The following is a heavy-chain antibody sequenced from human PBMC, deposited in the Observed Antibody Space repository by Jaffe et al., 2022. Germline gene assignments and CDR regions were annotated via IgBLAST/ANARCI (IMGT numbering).Heavy chain of an antibody. J-gene: IGHJ3*02. V-gene: IGHV1-69*05. D-gene: IGHD3-22*01. CDR3: AREKDSTYYYDSSGYYRGAFDI. Sequence: QVQLVQSGAEVKKPGSSVKVSCKASGGTFSSYAISWVRQAPGQGLEWMGGIIPIFGTANYAQKFQGRVTITTDESTSTAYMELSSLRSEDTAVYYCAREKDSTYYYDSSGYYRGAFDIWGQGTMVTVSS. CDR1: GGTFSSYA. CDR2: IIPIFGTA.